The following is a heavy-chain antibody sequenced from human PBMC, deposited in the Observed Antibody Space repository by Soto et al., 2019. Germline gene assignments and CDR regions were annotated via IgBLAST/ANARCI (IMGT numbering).Heavy chain of an antibody. J-gene: IGHJ6*02. CDR1: GGTFSSYA. D-gene: IGHD6-6*01. CDR3: ARARRIAARVYYYGMDV. Sequence: QVQLVQSGAEVKKPGSSVKVSCKASGGTFSSYAISWVRQAPGQGLEWMGGIIPIFGTANYAQKFQGRVTITADKSTSTAYMELSSLRSEDTAVYYCARARRIAARVYYYGMDVWGQGTTVTVSS. CDR2: IIPIFGTA. V-gene: IGHV1-69*06.